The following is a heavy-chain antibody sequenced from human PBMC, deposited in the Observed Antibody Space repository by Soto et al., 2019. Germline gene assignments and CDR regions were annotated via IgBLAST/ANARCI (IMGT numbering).Heavy chain of an antibody. Sequence: VGSLRLSCASSVFTFSDYYMSCIRHSPGKGLEWVSYISSSSSYTNYADSVKGRFTISRDNAKNSLYLQMNSLRAEDTAVYYCARDLLGRGRRRSGMEVWGQGTTVTVSS. D-gene: IGHD7-27*01. CDR2: ISSSSSYT. CDR3: ARDLLGRGRRRSGMEV. V-gene: IGHV3-11*06. CDR1: VFTFSDYY. J-gene: IGHJ6*01.